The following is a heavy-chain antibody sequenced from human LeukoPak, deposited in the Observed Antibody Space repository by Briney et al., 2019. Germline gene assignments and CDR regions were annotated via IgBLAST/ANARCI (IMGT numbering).Heavy chain of an antibody. CDR1: GGSFSGYY. CDR3: ARGGVSLRGAINWFDS. CDR2: INHGGST. D-gene: IGHD3-10*01. Sequence: PSETLSLTCAVYGGSFSGYYWSWIRQPPGKGLEWIGEINHGGSTNYNPSLKSRVTISVDTSKNQFSLKLSSVTAADTAVYYCARGGVSLRGAINWFDSWGQGTLVTVSS. V-gene: IGHV4-34*01. J-gene: IGHJ5*01.